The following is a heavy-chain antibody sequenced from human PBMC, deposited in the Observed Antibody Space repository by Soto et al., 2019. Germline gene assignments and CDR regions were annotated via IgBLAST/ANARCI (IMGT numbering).Heavy chain of an antibody. V-gene: IGHV1-2*04. J-gene: IGHJ5*02. D-gene: IGHD2-15*01. CDR1: GYTFTGYY. CDR3: ARAQLGYCSGGSCDKAENNWFDP. Sequence: ASVKVSCKASGYTFTGYYMHWVRQAPGQGLEWMGWINPNSGGTNYAQKFQGWVTMTRDTSISTAYMELSRLRSDDTAVYYCARAQLGYCSGGSCDKAENNWFDPWGQGTLVTVSS. CDR2: INPNSGGT.